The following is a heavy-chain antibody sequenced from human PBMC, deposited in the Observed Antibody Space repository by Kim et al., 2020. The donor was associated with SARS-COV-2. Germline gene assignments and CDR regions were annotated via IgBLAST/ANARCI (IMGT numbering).Heavy chain of an antibody. CDR3: AKRGGVFEFSSSSYIDY. Sequence: GGSLRLSCVVSGFNFNYYGMHWVRQAPGKGLEWVAGISYEGSKKFYADSLMGRFTISRDSSTNTLYLQMDSLITEDTAVYYCAKRGGVFEFSSSSYIDY. J-gene: IGHJ4*01. CDR2: ISYEGSKK. CDR1: GFNFNYYG. D-gene: IGHD3-10*01. V-gene: IGHV3-30*18.